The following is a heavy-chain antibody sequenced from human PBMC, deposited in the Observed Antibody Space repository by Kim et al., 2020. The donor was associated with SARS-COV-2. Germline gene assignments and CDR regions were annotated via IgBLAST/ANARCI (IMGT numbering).Heavy chain of an antibody. CDR3: AKGDSYAIKSIDY. V-gene: IGHV3-23*01. CDR2: ISGSGGST. D-gene: IGHD5-18*01. CDR1: GFTFSNYA. Sequence: GGSLRLSCTASGFTFSNYAMTWVRQAPGKGLEWVSAISGSGGSTNYADSVQGRFTISRDNSKNTLYLQMNSLRAEDTAVYYCAKGDSYAIKSIDYWGQGTLVTVSS. J-gene: IGHJ4*02.